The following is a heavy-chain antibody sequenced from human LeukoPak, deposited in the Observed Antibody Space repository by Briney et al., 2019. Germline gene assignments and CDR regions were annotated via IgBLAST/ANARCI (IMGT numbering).Heavy chain of an antibody. J-gene: IGHJ6*03. CDR1: GGTFSSYA. CDR2: IIPIFGTA. V-gene: IGHV1-69*06. Sequence: SVKVSCKASGGTFSSYAISWVRQAPGQGLEWMGGIIPIFGTANYAQKFQGRVTITADKSTSTAYMELSSLRSEDTAVYYCARRGYSGYGIYYYMDVWGKGTTVTISS. CDR3: ARRGYSGYGIYYYMDV. D-gene: IGHD5-12*01.